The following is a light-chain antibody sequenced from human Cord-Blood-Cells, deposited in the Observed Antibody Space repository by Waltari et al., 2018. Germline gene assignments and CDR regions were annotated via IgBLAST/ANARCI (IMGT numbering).Light chain of an antibody. Sequence: DIQMTQSPSTLSASVGDRVTITCRASQSISSWFAWYQQKPGKAPKLLIYKASSLESGVPSRFSGSGSWTEFTLTISSLQPDDFAAYYCQQYNSYSFGGGTKVEIK. CDR3: QQYNSYS. J-gene: IGKJ4*01. CDR1: QSISSW. V-gene: IGKV1-5*03. CDR2: KAS.